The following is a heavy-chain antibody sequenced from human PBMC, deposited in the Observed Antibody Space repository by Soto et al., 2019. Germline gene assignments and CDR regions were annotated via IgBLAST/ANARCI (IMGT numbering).Heavy chain of an antibody. Sequence: NPGGSLRLSCVASGLTFSAAWMTWVRQGPGKGLEWVARIKSGGTTDYAAPVKGRFTISRDDSRSTVYLQLNSLKVEDTAIYYCAWSGTNWFDTWGQGT. V-gene: IGHV3-15*01. D-gene: IGHD3-3*01. J-gene: IGHJ5*02. CDR1: GLTFSAAW. CDR2: IKSGGTT. CDR3: AWSGTNWFDT.